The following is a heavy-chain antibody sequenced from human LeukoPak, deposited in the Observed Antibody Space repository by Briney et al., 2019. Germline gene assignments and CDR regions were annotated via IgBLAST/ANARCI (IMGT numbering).Heavy chain of an antibody. CDR1: GYSFTNYD. CDR3: ARLANGESSTGISDY. D-gene: IGHD3-16*01. CDR2: VNPNTGHT. J-gene: IGHJ4*02. V-gene: IGHV1-8*03. Sequence: ASVKVSCKASGYSFTNYDINWVRQATGQGLEWMGRVNPNTGHTAYAQKFQGRVTITADESTSTAYMELSSLRSEDTAVYYCARLANGESSTGISDYWGQGTLVTVSS.